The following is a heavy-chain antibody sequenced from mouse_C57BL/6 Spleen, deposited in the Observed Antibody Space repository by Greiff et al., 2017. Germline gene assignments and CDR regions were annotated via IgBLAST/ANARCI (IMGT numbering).Heavy chain of an antibody. Sequence: EVKLMESVAELVRPGASVKLSCTASGFNIKNTYMHWVKQRPEQGLAWIGRIDPANGNTKYAPKFPGKATITADTSSTTAYLQLSSLTSEDTAIYYCASDYYGSSYGWFAYWGQGTLVTVSA. D-gene: IGHD1-1*01. CDR3: ASDYYGSSYGWFAY. CDR2: IDPANGNT. CDR1: GFNIKNTY. J-gene: IGHJ3*01. V-gene: IGHV14-3*01.